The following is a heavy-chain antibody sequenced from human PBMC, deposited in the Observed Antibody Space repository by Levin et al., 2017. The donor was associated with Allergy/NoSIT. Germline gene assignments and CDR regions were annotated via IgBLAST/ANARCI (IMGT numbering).Heavy chain of an antibody. V-gene: IGHV3-23*01. D-gene: IGHD6-13*01. CDR3: ARDSIAAAGTRGYY. CDR2: ISGSGGST. J-gene: IGHJ4*02. Sequence: AGGSLRLSCAASGFTFSSYAMSWVRQAPGKGLEWVSAISGSGGSTYYADSVKGRFTISRDNSKNTLYLQMNSLRAEDTAVYYCARDSIAAAGTRGYYWGQGTLVTVSS. CDR1: GFTFSSYA.